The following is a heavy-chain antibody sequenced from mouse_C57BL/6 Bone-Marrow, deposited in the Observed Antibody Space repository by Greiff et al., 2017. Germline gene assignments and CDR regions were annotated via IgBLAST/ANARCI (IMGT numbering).Heavy chain of an antibody. Sequence: QVQLKESGHELVKPGASVKLSCKASGYTFTSYDINWVKQRPGQGLEWIGWIYPRDGSTKYNEKFKGKATLTVDTSSSTAYMELHSLTSEDSAVYFCAKRGYYFDYWGQGTTLTVSS. CDR1: GYTFTSYD. J-gene: IGHJ2*01. V-gene: IGHV1-85*01. CDR2: IYPRDGST. CDR3: AKRGYYFDY.